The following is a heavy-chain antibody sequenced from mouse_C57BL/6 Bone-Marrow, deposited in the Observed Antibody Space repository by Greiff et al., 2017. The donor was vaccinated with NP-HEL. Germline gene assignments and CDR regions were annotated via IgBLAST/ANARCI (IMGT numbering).Heavy chain of an antibody. CDR1: GYTFTSYW. CDR3: ARSGGGLLRRYYWYFDV. D-gene: IGHD1-1*01. CDR2: IDPSDSYT. Sequence: QVQLQQPGAELVKPGASVKLSCKASGYTFTSYWMQWVKQRPGQGLEWIGEIDPSDSYTNYNQKFKGKATLTVDTSSSTAYMQLSSLTSEDSAVYYCARSGGGLLRRYYWYFDVWGTGTTVTVSS. V-gene: IGHV1-50*01. J-gene: IGHJ1*03.